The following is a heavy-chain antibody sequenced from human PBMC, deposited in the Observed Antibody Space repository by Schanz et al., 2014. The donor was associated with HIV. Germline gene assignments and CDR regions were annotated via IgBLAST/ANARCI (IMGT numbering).Heavy chain of an antibody. J-gene: IGHJ4*02. CDR3: AKVSHVYGDPGIDF. CDR1: GFTFSSYG. CDR2: IWFDGSNK. V-gene: IGHV3-33*06. D-gene: IGHD4-17*01. Sequence: QVQLVESGGGVVQPGRSLRLSCAASGFTFSSYGMHWVRQVPGKGLEWVAVIWFDGSNKYYGDSVKGRFTIARDNSKNTLYLQMNSLTVEDTATYHCAKVSHVYGDPGIDFWGRGTLVTVSS.